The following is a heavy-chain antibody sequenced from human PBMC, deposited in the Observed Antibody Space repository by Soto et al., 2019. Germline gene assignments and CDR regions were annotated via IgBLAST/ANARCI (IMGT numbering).Heavy chain of an antibody. Sequence: GGSLRLSCAASGFTVSSNYMNWVRQAPGKGLEWVSVIYSGISTYYADSVKGRFTISRDNSKNTLYLQMNSLRAEDTAVYYCARLPARDFGMDVWGQGTTVTVSS. CDR3: ARLPARDFGMDV. CDR2: IYSGIST. CDR1: GFTVSSNY. V-gene: IGHV3-53*01. D-gene: IGHD5-18*01. J-gene: IGHJ6*02.